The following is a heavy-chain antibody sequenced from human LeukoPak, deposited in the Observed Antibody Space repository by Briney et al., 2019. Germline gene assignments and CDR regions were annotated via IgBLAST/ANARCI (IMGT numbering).Heavy chain of an antibody. CDR2: IQYSGST. D-gene: IGHD2-2*01. CDR3: ARDWGADCSSTSCYSY. V-gene: IGHV4-39*07. CDR1: GDSFSSNSYY. J-gene: IGHJ4*02. Sequence: SETLSVTCTVSGDSFSSNSYYWAWIRQPPGKGLECIGGIQYSGSTYFNPSLKSRVTISIDTSKSQISLNLISVTAADTAVYYCARDWGADCSSTSCYSYWGQGTLVTVSS.